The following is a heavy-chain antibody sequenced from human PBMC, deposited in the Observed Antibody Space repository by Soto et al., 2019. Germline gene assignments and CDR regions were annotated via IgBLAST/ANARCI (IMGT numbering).Heavy chain of an antibody. CDR2: ISAYNGNT. V-gene: IGHV1-18*01. Sequence: HVQLVQSGAEVKKPGASVKVSCKASGYTFTSYGISWVRQAPGQGLEWMGWISAYNGNTNYAQKLQGRVTMTTDTSTSTAYMELRSLRSDDTAVYYCARIAAAERFGLSWDYWGQGTLVTVSS. CDR3: ARIAAAERFGLSWDY. D-gene: IGHD6-13*01. J-gene: IGHJ4*02. CDR1: GYTFTSYG.